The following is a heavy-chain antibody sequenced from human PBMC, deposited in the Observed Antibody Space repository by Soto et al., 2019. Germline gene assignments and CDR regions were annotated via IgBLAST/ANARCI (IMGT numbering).Heavy chain of an antibody. Sequence: QVQLVESGGGVVQPGRSLRLSCAASGFTFSSYAMHWVRQAPGKGLEWVAVISYDGSNKYYADSVKGRFTISRDNSKNTLYLQMNSLRAEDTAVYYCARDNYDSSGYYSPWGQGTLVTVSS. V-gene: IGHV3-30-3*01. J-gene: IGHJ5*02. CDR2: ISYDGSNK. CDR1: GFTFSSYA. D-gene: IGHD3-22*01. CDR3: ARDNYDSSGYYSP.